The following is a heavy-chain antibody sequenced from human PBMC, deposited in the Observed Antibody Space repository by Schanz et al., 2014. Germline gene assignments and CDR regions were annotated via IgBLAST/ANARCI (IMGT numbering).Heavy chain of an antibody. J-gene: IGHJ6*02. CDR3: ATETSRTWFYNGVDV. CDR1: GYTFTSYY. CDR2: INPSGGST. D-gene: IGHD2-2*01. Sequence: QGQLVQSGAEVKKPGASVKVSCKASGYTFTSYYMHWVRQAPGQGLEWMGIINPSGGSTSYAQKFQGRVTMTRDTSTSTVYMELSRLTSEDTGVYYCATETSRTWFYNGVDVWGQGTTVTVSS. V-gene: IGHV1-46*01.